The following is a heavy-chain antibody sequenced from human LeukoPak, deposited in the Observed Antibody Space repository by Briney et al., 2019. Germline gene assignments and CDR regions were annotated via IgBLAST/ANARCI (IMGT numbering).Heavy chain of an antibody. Sequence: SETLSLTCTVSGDSISSSSYYWGWIRQPPGKGLEWIGSSYYSGSTYYNPSLKSRVTISVDTSKNQFSLKLSSVTAADTAVYYCARLGDYVWGSYRYTDAFDIWGQGTMVTVSS. CDR2: SYYSGST. CDR1: GDSISSSSYY. D-gene: IGHD3-16*02. CDR3: ARLGDYVWGSYRYTDAFDI. V-gene: IGHV4-39*01. J-gene: IGHJ3*02.